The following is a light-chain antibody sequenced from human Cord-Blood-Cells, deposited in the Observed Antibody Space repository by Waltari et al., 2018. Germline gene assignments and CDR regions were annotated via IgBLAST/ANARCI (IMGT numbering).Light chain of an antibody. J-gene: IGKJ4*01. CDR1: QSVSSN. CDR3: QQYNNWPPLT. CDR2: GAS. Sequence: EIVMTQSPAPLSVSPGERATLSCRASQSVSSNLAWYQQKPGQAPRLLIYGASTRTPGIPARFSGSGSGTEFTLTISSLQSEDFAVYYCQQYNNWPPLTFGGGTKVEIK. V-gene: IGKV3-15*01.